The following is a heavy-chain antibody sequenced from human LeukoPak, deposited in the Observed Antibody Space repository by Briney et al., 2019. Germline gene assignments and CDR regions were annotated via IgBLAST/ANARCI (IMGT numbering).Heavy chain of an antibody. CDR1: GGTFSSYT. J-gene: IGHJ3*02. D-gene: IGHD2-2*01. V-gene: IGHV1-69*02. CDR3: VSRLVGGDAFDI. CDR2: IIPILGIA. Sequence: ASVKVSCKASGGTFSSYTISWVRQAPGQGLEWMGRIIPILGIANYAQKFQGRVTITADKSTSTAYMELSSLRSEDTAVYYCVSRLVGGDAFDIWGQGTMVTVSS.